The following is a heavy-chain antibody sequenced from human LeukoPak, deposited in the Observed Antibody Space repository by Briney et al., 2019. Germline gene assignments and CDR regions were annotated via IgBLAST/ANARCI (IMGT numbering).Heavy chain of an antibody. Sequence: GGSLRLSCAASGFTFSNYGMHWVRQAPGKGLEWVAFIRYDETYKYYGDSVKGRFTISRDNSKNTLYLQMNSLRAEDTAVYYCASPTGGYYDILTGYYRRGVGYWGQGTLVTVSS. CDR1: GFTFSNYG. D-gene: IGHD3-9*01. V-gene: IGHV3-30*02. CDR3: ASPTGGYYDILTGYYRRGVGY. CDR2: IRYDETYK. J-gene: IGHJ4*02.